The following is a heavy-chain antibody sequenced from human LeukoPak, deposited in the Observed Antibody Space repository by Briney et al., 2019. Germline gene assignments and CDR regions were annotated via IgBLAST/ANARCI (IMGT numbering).Heavy chain of an antibody. CDR1: GFTFSSYG. V-gene: IGHV3-43*02. D-gene: IGHD1-7*01. J-gene: IGHJ2*01. CDR2: IGGDAVTT. CDR3: TKDDGTTAFWYFDL. Sequence: GGSLRLSCAASGFTFSSYGMHWVRQAPGKGLEWVSRIGGDAVTTFYADSVKGRFTISRDNSKNSLYLQMNSLTTEDTAFYYCTKDDGTTAFWYFDLWGRGTLVTVSS.